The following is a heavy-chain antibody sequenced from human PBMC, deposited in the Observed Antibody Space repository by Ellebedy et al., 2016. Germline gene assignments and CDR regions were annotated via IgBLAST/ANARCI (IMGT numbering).Heavy chain of an antibody. CDR3: VGEYCSRTSCYGWDYFDY. D-gene: IGHD2-2*01. CDR1: GFTFSSYD. CDR2: IGIGGDT. V-gene: IGHV3-13*01. Sequence: GGSLRLSCAASGFTFSSYDMHWVRQATGKGLEWVSAIGIGGDTYYPGSVKGRFTISRENAKNSLYLQMNSLRAEDTAVYYCVGEYCSRTSCYGWDYFDYWGQGTLVTVSS. J-gene: IGHJ4*02.